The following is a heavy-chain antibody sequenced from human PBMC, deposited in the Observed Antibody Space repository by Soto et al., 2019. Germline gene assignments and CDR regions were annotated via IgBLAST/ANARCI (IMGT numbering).Heavy chain of an antibody. Sequence: GASVKVSCKASGGTFSSYTISWVXQAPGQGLEWMGRIIPILGIANYAQKFQGRVTITADKPTSTAYMELSSLRSEDTAVYYCARPPSDYGKLGPEYGDAFAIWGQGTMVTVSS. CDR2: IIPILGIA. D-gene: IGHD4-17*01. V-gene: IGHV1-69*02. J-gene: IGHJ3*02. CDR1: GGTFSSYT. CDR3: ARPPSDYGKLGPEYGDAFAI.